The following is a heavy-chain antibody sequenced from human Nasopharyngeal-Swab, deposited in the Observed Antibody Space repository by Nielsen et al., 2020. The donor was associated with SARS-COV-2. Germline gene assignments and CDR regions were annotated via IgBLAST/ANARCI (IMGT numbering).Heavy chain of an antibody. Sequence: GASLRLSCAASGFTFSDYYMSWIRHAPGKGLEWVSYISSSGSTIYYADSVKGRFTISRDNAKNSLYLQMNSLRAEDTAVYYCARYGGIQILTGYFDYWGPGTLVTVSS. V-gene: IGHV3-11*04. D-gene: IGHD3-9*01. CDR2: ISSSGSTI. CDR1: GFTFSDYY. CDR3: ARYGGIQILTGYFDY. J-gene: IGHJ4*02.